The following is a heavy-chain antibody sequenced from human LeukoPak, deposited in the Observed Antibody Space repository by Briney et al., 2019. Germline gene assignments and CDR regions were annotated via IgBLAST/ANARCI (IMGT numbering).Heavy chain of an antibody. J-gene: IGHJ4*02. V-gene: IGHV3-48*03. CDR3: ARWGAFGGVTGFDY. CDR1: GFTFGDYA. D-gene: IGHD3-16*01. Sequence: GGSLRLSCTASGFTFGDYAMSWFRQAPGKGLEWVSYISSSGSTIYYADSVKGRFTISRDNAKNSLYLQMNSLRAEDTAVYYCARWGAFGGVTGFDYWGQGTLVTVSS. CDR2: ISSSGSTI.